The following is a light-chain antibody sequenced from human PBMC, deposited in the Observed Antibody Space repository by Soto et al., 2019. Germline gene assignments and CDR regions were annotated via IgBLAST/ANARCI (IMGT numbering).Light chain of an antibody. Sequence: EIVMTQSPATLSVSRGERATLSCRASQSVSSDLAWYQQKPGQAPRLLIYGASTRATGIPARFSGSGSGTEFTLTISSLQSEDSAVYYCQQYNNWPPYTFGQGTKLEIK. CDR1: QSVSSD. CDR3: QQYNNWPPYT. V-gene: IGKV3-15*01. J-gene: IGKJ2*01. CDR2: GAS.